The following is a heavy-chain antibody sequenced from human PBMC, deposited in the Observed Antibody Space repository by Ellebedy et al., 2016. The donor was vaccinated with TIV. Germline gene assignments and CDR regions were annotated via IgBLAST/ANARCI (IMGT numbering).Heavy chain of an antibody. CDR2: IYAPGST. D-gene: IGHD3-16*02. V-gene: IGHV4-4*07. CDR3: AKENNIVVSARFDP. J-gene: IGHJ5*02. Sequence: SETLSLXXTVSGDSISSSTTHYWSWIRQPAGKGLEWIGRIYAPGSTNYNPSLKSRVSMSLDTSKNQFSLNLRSVTAADTAVYYCAKENNIVVSARFDPWGQGILVTVSS. CDR1: GDSISSSTTHY.